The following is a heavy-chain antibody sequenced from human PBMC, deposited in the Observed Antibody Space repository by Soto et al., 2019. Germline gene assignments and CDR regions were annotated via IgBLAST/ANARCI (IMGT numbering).Heavy chain of an antibody. CDR1: GFTFSKYA. D-gene: IGHD6-19*01. V-gene: IGHV3-23*01. CDR3: AKATTNGGWFNPFDS. Sequence: GGSLRLSCAATGFTFSKYAMNWVRQAPGKGLEWVSGLSGSGTSTYYADSVKGRFTISRDNSRDTLFLQMNSLTADDTAVYYCAKATTNGGWFNPFDSWGQGALVTVSS. J-gene: IGHJ4*02. CDR2: LSGSGTST.